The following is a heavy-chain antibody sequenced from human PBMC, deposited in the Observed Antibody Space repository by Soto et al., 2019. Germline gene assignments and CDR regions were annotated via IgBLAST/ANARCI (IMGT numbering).Heavy chain of an antibody. V-gene: IGHV3-33*08. CDR1: GFTFSSYV. J-gene: IGHJ5*02. CDR3: ARDNYPDNWFGP. D-gene: IGHD3-10*01. Sequence: PGGSLRLSCAASGFTFSSYVIHWVRQAPGKGLEWVAVIWYDGSNKYYADSVKGRFTISGDNSKNTLYLQMNSLRAEDTAVYYCARDNYPDNWFGPWGQGTLVTVSS. CDR2: IWYDGSNK.